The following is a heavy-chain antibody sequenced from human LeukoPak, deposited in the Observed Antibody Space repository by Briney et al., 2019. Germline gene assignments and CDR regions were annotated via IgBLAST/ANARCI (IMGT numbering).Heavy chain of an antibody. CDR2: IIYSGST. J-gene: IGHJ4*02. V-gene: IGHV4-39*01. D-gene: IGHD5-18*01. CDR3: ARKPGVVPADYEVDTAMVTGPYFDY. CDR1: GGSISSSSYY. Sequence: SETLSLTCTVSGGSISSSSYYWGWIRQPPGKGLEWIGSIIYSGSTYYNPSLKSRVTISVDTSKNQFSLKLSSVTAADTAVYYCARKPGVVPADYEVDTAMVTGPYFDYWGQGTLVTVSS.